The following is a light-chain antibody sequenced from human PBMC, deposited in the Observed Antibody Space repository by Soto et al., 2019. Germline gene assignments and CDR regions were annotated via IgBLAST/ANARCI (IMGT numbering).Light chain of an antibody. V-gene: IGKV1-5*01. J-gene: IGKJ1*01. CDR1: QSGGTR. CDR2: DAS. CDR3: QQYSVYWT. Sequence: DIQMTQSPSSMSASLADRSTITFRARQSGGTRVAWHQKKPGKAPKVLIYDASRWAGGVPSMFTGSGSGKEFTLTINSLQPDDFATYYCQQYSVYWTFGQGTKVDIK.